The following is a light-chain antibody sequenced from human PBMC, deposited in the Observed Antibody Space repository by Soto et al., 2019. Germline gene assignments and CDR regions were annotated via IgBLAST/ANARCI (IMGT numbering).Light chain of an antibody. CDR3: QHYNSYSEA. CDR2: GAS. V-gene: IGKV3-15*01. CDR1: QSVRSN. Sequence: EIVMTQSPATLSVSPGYRATLSCRANQSVRSNLAWYQQRPGQAPRLLIYGASTRAAGVPARFSGSGSGTDFTLTISSLEPEDIAVYYCQHYNSYSEAVGQGTKVDIK. J-gene: IGKJ1*01.